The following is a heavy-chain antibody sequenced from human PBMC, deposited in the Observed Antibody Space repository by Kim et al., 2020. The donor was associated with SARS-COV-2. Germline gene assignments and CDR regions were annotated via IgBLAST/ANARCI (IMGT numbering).Heavy chain of an antibody. CDR3: VIAAAGTMGNKYFDY. J-gene: IGHJ4*02. Sequence: GESLKISCKGSGYSFTSYWISWVRQMPGKGLEWMGRIDPSDSYTNYSPSFQGHVTISADKSISTAYLQWSSLKASDTAMYYCVIAAAGTMGNKYFDYWGQGTLVTVSS. CDR2: IDPSDSYT. D-gene: IGHD6-13*01. CDR1: GYSFTSYW. V-gene: IGHV5-10-1*01.